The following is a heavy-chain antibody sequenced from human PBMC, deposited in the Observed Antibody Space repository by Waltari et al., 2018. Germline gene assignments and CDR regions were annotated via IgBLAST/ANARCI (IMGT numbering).Heavy chain of an antibody. V-gene: IGHV3-53*01. Sequence: EVQLVESGGNLIQPGGSLRLPCAASGFTVRTNFISWVRQAPGKGLEWVSIIDSGGNTYYAGSVKGRFTISRDNYKNMVYLEMNSLRAEDTAVYYCAKQSPSYTRGWYPLESWGPGTLVTVSP. D-gene: IGHD6-19*01. CDR2: IDSGGNT. CDR3: AKQSPSYTRGWYPLES. CDR1: GFTVRTNF. J-gene: IGHJ4*02.